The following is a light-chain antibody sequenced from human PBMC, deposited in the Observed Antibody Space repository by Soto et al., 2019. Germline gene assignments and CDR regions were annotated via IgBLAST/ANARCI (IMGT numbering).Light chain of an antibody. V-gene: IGKV1-5*01. Sequence: DIQMTQSPSTPSASVGDRVTITCRASQSISSWLAWYQQKPGKAPKLLIYDASSLESGVPSRFSGSGSGTEVTLTISSLQPDDFATYYCQQYKSYAPTFGQGTKVEIK. CDR2: DAS. CDR3: QQYKSYAPT. CDR1: QSISSW. J-gene: IGKJ1*01.